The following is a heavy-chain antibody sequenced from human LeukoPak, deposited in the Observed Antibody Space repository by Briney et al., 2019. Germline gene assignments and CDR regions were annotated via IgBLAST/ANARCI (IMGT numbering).Heavy chain of an antibody. V-gene: IGHV1-18*01. CDR2: ISAYNGNT. CDR1: GYTFTSYG. CDR3: ARDPGYCSGGSCYHLPAGLDY. Sequence: ASVKVSCKASGYTFTSYGISWVRQAPGQGLEWMGWISAYNGNTNYAQKLQGRVTMTTDTSTSTAYMELRSLRSDDTAVYYCARDPGYCSGGSCYHLPAGLDYWGQGTLVTVSS. D-gene: IGHD2-15*01. J-gene: IGHJ4*02.